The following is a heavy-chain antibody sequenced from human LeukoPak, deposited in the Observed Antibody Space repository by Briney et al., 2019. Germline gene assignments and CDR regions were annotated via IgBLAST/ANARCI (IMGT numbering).Heavy chain of an antibody. CDR1: GFTFSSYS. J-gene: IGHJ6*02. Sequence: GGSLRLSCAASGFTFSSYSMNWVRQAPGKGLEWVSSISSSSSYIYYADSVKGRFTISRDNAKNSLYLQMNSLRAEDTVVYYCARGNGVLVLPAAVLYYYYGMDVWGQGTTVTVSS. V-gene: IGHV3-21*01. D-gene: IGHD2-2*01. CDR2: ISSSSSYI. CDR3: ARGNGVLVLPAAVLYYYYGMDV.